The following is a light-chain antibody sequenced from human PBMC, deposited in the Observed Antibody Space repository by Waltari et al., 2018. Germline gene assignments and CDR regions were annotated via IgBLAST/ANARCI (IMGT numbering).Light chain of an antibody. CDR2: KGI. CDR3: SMYMGSDVWV. Sequence: QTVVTQEPSLSVSPGGTVTLTCALSSGSVSSNSYPTWYQQTPGQPPRTLVYKGISRSSGVPDRFSGSILGNTAALTITGAQADDESDYYCSMYMGSDVWVFGGGTKLTVL. CDR1: SGSVSSNSY. V-gene: IGLV8-61*01. J-gene: IGLJ3*02.